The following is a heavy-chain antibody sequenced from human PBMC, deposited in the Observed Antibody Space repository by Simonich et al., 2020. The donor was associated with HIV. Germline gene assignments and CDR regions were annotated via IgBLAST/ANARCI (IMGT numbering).Heavy chain of an antibody. J-gene: IGHJ2*01. CDR2: INHSGTT. V-gene: IGHV4-34*01. CDR1: GGSFCTYY. Sequence: QVQLQQWGAGLLKPSETLSLTCAVYGGSFCTYYWNWIRQSPGKGLEWIGEINHSGTTNDNPSLESRVTISLDTSKNHFSLKLNSVTAADTAVYYCTTSYCSGGTCYWYFDLWGRGTLVTVSS. D-gene: IGHD2-15*01. CDR3: TTSYCSGGTCYWYFDL.